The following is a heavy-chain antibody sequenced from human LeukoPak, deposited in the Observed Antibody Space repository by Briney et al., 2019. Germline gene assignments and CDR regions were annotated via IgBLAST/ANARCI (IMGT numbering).Heavy chain of an antibody. Sequence: SETLSLTCTVSGGSIGSYYWSWIRQPPRKGLEWIGYIYYSGSTNYNPSLKSRVTISVDTSKNQFSLKLSSVTAADTAVYYCTSSGWQSVFDYWGQGTLVTVSS. CDR1: GGSIGSYY. CDR2: IYYSGST. V-gene: IGHV4-59*01. CDR3: TSSGWQSVFDY. D-gene: IGHD6-19*01. J-gene: IGHJ4*02.